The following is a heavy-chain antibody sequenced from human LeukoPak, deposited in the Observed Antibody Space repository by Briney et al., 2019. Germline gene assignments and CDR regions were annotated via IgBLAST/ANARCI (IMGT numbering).Heavy chain of an antibody. CDR3: ARSPFGIAANWFDP. D-gene: IGHD6-13*01. Sequence: SETLSLTCTVSGGSISSYYWSWIRQPAGKGLEWIGRIYTSGSTNYNPSLKSRVTMSVDTSKNQFSLKLSSVTAADTAVYYCARSPFGIAANWFDPRGQGTLVTVSS. V-gene: IGHV4-4*07. CDR1: GGSISSYY. CDR2: IYTSGST. J-gene: IGHJ5*02.